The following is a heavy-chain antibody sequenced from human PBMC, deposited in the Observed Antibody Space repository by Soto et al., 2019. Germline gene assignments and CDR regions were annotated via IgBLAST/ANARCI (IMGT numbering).Heavy chain of an antibody. J-gene: IGHJ6*02. CDR1: GLPFSNFW. Sequence: EVQLVESGGGLAQPGGSLRLPCEPPGLPFSNFWLSWAGQAPGKGLEGVANIKGDGSVTQYVASVEGRFTISRDNAKYSLYLLMNCLRGEHTALYYCVITTLSVRGMAVWGQGTTVTVSS. CDR2: IKGDGSVT. V-gene: IGHV3-7*01. D-gene: IGHD1-1*01. CDR3: VITTLSVRGMAV.